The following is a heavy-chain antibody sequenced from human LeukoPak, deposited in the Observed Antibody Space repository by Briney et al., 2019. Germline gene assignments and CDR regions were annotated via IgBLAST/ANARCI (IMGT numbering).Heavy chain of an antibody. CDR1: GGTFSSYA. CDR3: ARERPPGDSSNWFLEGYFDI. Sequence: SVKVSCKASGGTFSSYAITWVRQAPGQGLEWMGRINPIFGTANYAQKFQGRVTITTDESTSTAYMELSTLRSDDTAVYYCARERPPGDSSNWFLEGYFDIWGQGTLVTVSS. D-gene: IGHD6-13*01. J-gene: IGHJ4*02. CDR2: INPIFGTA. V-gene: IGHV1-69*05.